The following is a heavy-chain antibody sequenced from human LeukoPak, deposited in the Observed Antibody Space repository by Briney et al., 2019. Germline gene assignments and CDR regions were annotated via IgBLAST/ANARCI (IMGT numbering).Heavy chain of an antibody. CDR3: AKTPTALVRGGYYFDS. CDR2: INHSGST. J-gene: IGHJ4*02. Sequence: NPSETLSLTCAVYGGSFSDYYWNWIRQPPGKGLEWIGEINHSGSTNYNSSLKTRVSISVDTSKNQFSLKLNSVTAADTAVYFCAKTPTALVRGGYYFDSWGQGTLVTVSS. V-gene: IGHV4-34*01. D-gene: IGHD6-6*01. CDR1: GGSFSDYY.